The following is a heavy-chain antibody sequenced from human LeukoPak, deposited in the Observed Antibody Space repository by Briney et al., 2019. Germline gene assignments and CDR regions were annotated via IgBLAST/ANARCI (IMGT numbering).Heavy chain of an antibody. CDR2: INHSGST. D-gene: IGHD3-22*01. CDR3: ARGYLVGYYNSSGYYYYFDY. Sequence: SGTLSLTCAVYGGSFSGYYWSWIRQPPGKGLEWIGEINHSGSTNYNPSLKSRFTISVYTSKNQFSLKLSSVTAADTAVYYCARGYLVGYYNSSGYYYYFDYWGQGTLVTVSS. CDR1: GGSFSGYY. V-gene: IGHV4-34*01. J-gene: IGHJ4*02.